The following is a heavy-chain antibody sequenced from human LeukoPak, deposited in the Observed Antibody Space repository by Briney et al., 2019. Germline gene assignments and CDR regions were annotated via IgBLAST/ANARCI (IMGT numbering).Heavy chain of an antibody. J-gene: IGHJ2*01. CDR2: ISTSGST. CDR3: ARSLRGYDILTGYSSDWYFDL. CDR1: GGSISSYY. D-gene: IGHD3-9*01. Sequence: SETLSLTCTVSGGSISSYYWSWIRQPAGKGLEWIGRISTSGSTNYNPSIKSRVTMSVDTSKNQFSLKLCSVTAADTAVYYCARSLRGYDILTGYSSDWYFDLWGRGTLVTVSS. V-gene: IGHV4-4*07.